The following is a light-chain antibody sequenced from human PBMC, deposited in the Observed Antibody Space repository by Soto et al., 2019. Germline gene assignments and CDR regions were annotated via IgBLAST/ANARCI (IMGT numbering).Light chain of an antibody. CDR2: DAS. Sequence: DIPMTQSPSTLSASVGDRVTITCRASQSISSWLAWYQQKPGKAPKLLIYDASSLESGVPSRFSGSGSGTDFTLTISSLQPDDFATYYCQQYNSYPWTVGQGTKVEIK. J-gene: IGKJ1*01. CDR3: QQYNSYPWT. V-gene: IGKV1-5*01. CDR1: QSISSW.